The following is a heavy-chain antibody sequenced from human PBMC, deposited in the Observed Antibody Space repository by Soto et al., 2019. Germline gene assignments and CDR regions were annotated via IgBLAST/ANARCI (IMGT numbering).Heavy chain of an antibody. CDR2: IIPIVGTG. D-gene: IGHD6-13*01. J-gene: IGHJ6*02. Sequence: QVQLVQSGAEVKKPGSSVKVSCKASGGSFSSYAISWVRQAPGQGLEWMGGIIPIVGTGNYAQNFQGRVTITADESTSTAYMELSSLRSTDTAMYYCARDLRAAGRPGMDVWGQGTTVTVSS. V-gene: IGHV1-69*01. CDR3: ARDLRAAGRPGMDV. CDR1: GGSFSSYA.